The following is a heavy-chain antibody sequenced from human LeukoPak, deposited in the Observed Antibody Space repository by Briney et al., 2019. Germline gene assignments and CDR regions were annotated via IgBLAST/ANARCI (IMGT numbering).Heavy chain of an antibody. V-gene: IGHV3-7*01. CDR3: ARVITIFGVDGGWFDP. Sequence: GGSLRLSCAASGFTFSSYWMSWVRQAPGKGLEWVANIKQDGSEKYYVDSVKGRFTISRDNAKNSLYLQMNSLRAEDTAVYYCARVITIFGVDGGWFDPWGQGTLVTVS. CDR2: IKQDGSEK. J-gene: IGHJ5*02. D-gene: IGHD3-3*01. CDR1: GFTFSSYW.